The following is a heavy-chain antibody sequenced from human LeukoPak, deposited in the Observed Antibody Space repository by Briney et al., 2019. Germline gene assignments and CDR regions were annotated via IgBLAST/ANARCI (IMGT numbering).Heavy chain of an antibody. D-gene: IGHD6-6*01. V-gene: IGHV1-18*01. Sequence: ASVKVSCKASGHTFSSYGISWVRQAPGQGLEWMGWISTYNGNTIYAQKLQGRVAMTTDTSTSTAYMELRSLRSDDTAVYYCARIRGAAPSYWFDPWGQGTLVTVSS. J-gene: IGHJ5*02. CDR3: ARIRGAAPSYWFDP. CDR1: GHTFSSYG. CDR2: ISTYNGNT.